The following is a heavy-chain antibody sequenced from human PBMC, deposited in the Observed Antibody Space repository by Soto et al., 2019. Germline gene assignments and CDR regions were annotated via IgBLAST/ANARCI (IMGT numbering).Heavy chain of an antibody. V-gene: IGHV3-13*05. CDR3: ARTDRDFYGLDV. J-gene: IGHJ6*02. Sequence: EVQLVESGGGLLQPGGSLRLSCEASGFTFRNYDMHWVRQGTGKGLEWVSGISAAGDPDYADSVEGRFTISRENAQNSFFLQMNRLRVGDTAVYYCARTDRDFYGLDVWGQGTTVIVSS. CDR2: ISAAGDP. CDR1: GFTFRNYD.